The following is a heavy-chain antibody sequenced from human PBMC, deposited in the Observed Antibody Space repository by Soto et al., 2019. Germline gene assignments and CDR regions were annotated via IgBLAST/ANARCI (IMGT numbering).Heavy chain of an antibody. J-gene: IGHJ5*02. CDR1: AGSITNYY. Sequence: SETLSLTCTVSAGSITNYYWNWIRQSPGKGLEWIGYTYHSGSSNYNPSLKSRVTMSVDTSGDALSLNLGAVTAAATAVYYCASPPPHIGVTLHPIPTWGQGTLVTVSS. CDR3: ASPPPHIGVTLHPIPT. D-gene: IGHD2-15*01. V-gene: IGHV4-59*01. CDR2: TYHSGSS.